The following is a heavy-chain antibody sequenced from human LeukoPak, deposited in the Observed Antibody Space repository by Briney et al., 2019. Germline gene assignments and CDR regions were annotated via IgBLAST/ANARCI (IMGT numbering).Heavy chain of an antibody. Sequence: SETLSLTCTVSGASISRDTYFWGWIRQPPGKGLEWIGEINHSGSTNYNPSLKSRVTISVDTSKNQFSLKLSSVTAADTAVYYCVRGDEHAGDWGQGTLVTVSS. D-gene: IGHD1/OR15-1a*01. V-gene: IGHV4-34*01. CDR2: INHSGST. CDR3: VRGDEHAGD. CDR1: GASISRDTYF. J-gene: IGHJ4*02.